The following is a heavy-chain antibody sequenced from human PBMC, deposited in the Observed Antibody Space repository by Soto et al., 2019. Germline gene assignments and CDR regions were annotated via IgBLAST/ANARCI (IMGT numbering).Heavy chain of an antibody. V-gene: IGHV4-39*01. J-gene: IGHJ4*02. CDR3: ARQTIQIYSGYDSLADMGSDY. Sequence: SETLTLTCTVAGDSISSSNYYWGWIRQPPGKGLEWIGSIYYSGSTYYNPSLKSRVTISVDTSKNQFSLKLSSVPAADTAVYYRARQTIQIYSGYDSLADMGSDYWGQGTLVTVSS. CDR2: IYYSGST. CDR1: GDSISSSNYY. D-gene: IGHD5-12*01.